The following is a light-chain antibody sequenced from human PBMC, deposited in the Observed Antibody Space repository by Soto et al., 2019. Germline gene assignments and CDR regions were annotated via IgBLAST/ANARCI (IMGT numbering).Light chain of an antibody. J-gene: IGKJ4*01. V-gene: IGKV1-13*02. Sequence: AIQLTQSPSSLSASVGDRVTITCRASQGISSALAWYQQKPGKSPNLLIYDVSSLDSGVPSRFSGSGSGTDFTLTISSLQPEDFATYYCQQFNTYHALTFGGGTKVEIK. CDR2: DVS. CDR3: QQFNTYHALT. CDR1: QGISSA.